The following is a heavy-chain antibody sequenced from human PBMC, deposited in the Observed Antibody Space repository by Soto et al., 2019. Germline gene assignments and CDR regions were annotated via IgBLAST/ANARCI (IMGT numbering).Heavy chain of an antibody. CDR3: AKDQGGGAGSSWYGDYYYGMDV. Sequence: QVQLVESGGGVVQPGRSLRLSCAASGFTFSSYGMHWVRQAPGKGLEWVAVISYEGSNKYYADSVKGRFTISRDNSKNPLYLQMNRLRAEDTAVYYCAKDQGGGAGSSWYGDYYYGMDVWGQGTTVTVSS. CDR2: ISYEGSNK. CDR1: GFTFSSYG. D-gene: IGHD6-13*01. J-gene: IGHJ6*02. V-gene: IGHV3-30*18.